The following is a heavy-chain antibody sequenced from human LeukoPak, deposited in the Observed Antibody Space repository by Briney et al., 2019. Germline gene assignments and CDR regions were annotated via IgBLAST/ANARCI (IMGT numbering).Heavy chain of an antibody. V-gene: IGHV3-66*02. CDR2: IYSGGST. CDR1: GFTVSSNY. D-gene: IGHD5-18*01. Sequence: GGSLRLSCAASGFTVSSNYISWVRQAPGKGLEWVSAIYSGGSTYYANSVKGRFTISRDNSKTTLYLQMNSLRAEATAVYYCARGLIQLWLDYWGQGTLVTVPS. J-gene: IGHJ4*02. CDR3: ARGLIQLWLDY.